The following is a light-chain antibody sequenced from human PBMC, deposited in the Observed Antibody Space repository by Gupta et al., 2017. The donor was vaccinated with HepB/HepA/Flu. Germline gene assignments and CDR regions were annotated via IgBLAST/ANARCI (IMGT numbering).Light chain of an antibody. CDR2: GVS. CDR3: SSYTSSGARV. J-gene: IGLJ2*01. V-gene: IGLV2-14*01. CDR1: SSDIGSYNY. Sequence: QSALTQPASVSGSRGQSITISCTGTSSDIGSYNYVSWYLQYPGKAPRLMIYGVSKRPSGVSNRFSGSTSGNTASLTISRLQADDEADYYCSSYTSSGARVFGGGTKVTVL.